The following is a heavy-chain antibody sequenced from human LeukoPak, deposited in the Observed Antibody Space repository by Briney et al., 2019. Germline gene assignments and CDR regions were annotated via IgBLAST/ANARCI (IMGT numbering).Heavy chain of an antibody. V-gene: IGHV1-69*05. CDR2: IIPIIGKA. J-gene: IGHJ4*02. D-gene: IGHD6-13*01. CDR1: GGTFTSYA. CDR3: ATGYSSSWADY. Sequence: GSSVKVSCKASGGTFTSYAISWVRQAPGQGLEWMGRIIPIIGKANYAQKFQGRVTITTDESTSTAYMELSSLRSEDTAVYYCATGYSSSWADYWGQGTLVTVSS.